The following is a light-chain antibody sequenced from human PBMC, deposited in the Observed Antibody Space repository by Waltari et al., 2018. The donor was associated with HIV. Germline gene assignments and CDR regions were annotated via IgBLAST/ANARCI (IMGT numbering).Light chain of an antibody. CDR1: SSNIGAGYD. J-gene: IGLJ2*01. CDR2: GTN. Sequence: QSVLTQPPSVSGAPGQRVTISCTGSSSNIGAGYDVTWYQQLPGTAPTLLIYGTNNRPSGVPYRFAGSKSGTSASLAITGLQAEDEAEYYCQSYDSSLSGWVVFGGGTKVTVL. CDR3: QSYDSSLSGWVV. V-gene: IGLV1-40*01.